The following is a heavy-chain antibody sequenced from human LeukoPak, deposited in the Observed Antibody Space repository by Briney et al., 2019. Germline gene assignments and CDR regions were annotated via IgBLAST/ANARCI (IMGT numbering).Heavy chain of an antibody. CDR3: ARELDSSGYYYSGAFDI. CDR1: GFTFSSYW. CDR2: IKQAGSEK. J-gene: IGHJ3*02. Sequence: PGGSLRLSCAASGFTFSSYWMSWVRQAPGKGLEWVANIKQAGSEKYYVDSVKGRFTISRDNAKNSLYLQMNSLRAEDTAVYYCARELDSSGYYYSGAFDIWGQGTMVTISS. D-gene: IGHD3-22*01. V-gene: IGHV3-7*01.